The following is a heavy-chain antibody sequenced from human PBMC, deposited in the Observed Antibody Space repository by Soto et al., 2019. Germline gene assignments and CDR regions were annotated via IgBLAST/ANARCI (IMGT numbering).Heavy chain of an antibody. J-gene: IGHJ4*02. CDR2: VFHTGTT. CDR3: ARSAGWYAVHS. Sequence: QVQLQESGPGLVKPSGTLSLTCAVSGDSVSSPYYWCWVRQPPGKGLEWIGEVFHTGTTSYNPSLRXRFTISMDKSNNQFSLDLSSVTAADTAVYYCARSAGWYAVHSWGPGTLVIVSS. D-gene: IGHD6-19*01. CDR1: GDSVSSPYY. V-gene: IGHV4-4*02.